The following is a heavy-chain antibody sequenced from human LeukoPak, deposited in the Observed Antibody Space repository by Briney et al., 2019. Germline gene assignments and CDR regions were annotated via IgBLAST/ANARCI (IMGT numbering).Heavy chain of an antibody. CDR1: GYTFTSYG. V-gene: IGHV1-69*05. CDR3: ATGYDFWSGPAY. CDR2: IIPIFGTA. Sequence: SVKVSCKASGYTFTSYGISWVRQAPGQGLEWMGGIIPIFGTANYAQKFQGRVTITTDESTSTAYMELSSLRSEDTAVYYCATGYDFWSGPAYWGQGTLVTVSS. D-gene: IGHD3-3*01. J-gene: IGHJ4*02.